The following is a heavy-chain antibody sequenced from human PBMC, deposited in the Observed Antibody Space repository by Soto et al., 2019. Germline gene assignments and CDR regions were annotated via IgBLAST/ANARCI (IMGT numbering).Heavy chain of an antibody. V-gene: IGHV1-2*02. CDR3: ARGGGVGVAGSAAFDM. J-gene: IGHJ3*02. CDR1: GYPVTAYY. D-gene: IGHD3-3*01. CDR2: INPATGAA. Sequence: QLHLVQSGAVVKKPGASVTVSCSASGYPVTAYYMHWVRQAPGRGLEWMGGINPATGAAKYTQTFRGRVTMTRDKSTGTVFMELGGLTSEDTAGFYCARGGGVGVAGSAAFDMWGQGTLVTVSS.